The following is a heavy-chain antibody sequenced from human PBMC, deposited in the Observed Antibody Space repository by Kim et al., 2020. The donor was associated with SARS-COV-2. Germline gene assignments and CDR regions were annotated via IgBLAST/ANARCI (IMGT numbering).Heavy chain of an antibody. CDR2: IKSKTDGGTT. J-gene: IGHJ3*02. CDR3: TTDHVLLWFGEFTDAFDI. D-gene: IGHD3-10*01. CDR1: GFTFSNAW. V-gene: IGHV3-15*01. Sequence: GGSLRLSCAASGFTFSNAWMSWVRQAPGKGLEWVGRIKSKTDGGTTDYAAPVKGRFTISRDDSKNTLYLQMNSLKTEDTAVYYCTTDHVLLWFGEFTDAFDIWGQGTMVTVSS.